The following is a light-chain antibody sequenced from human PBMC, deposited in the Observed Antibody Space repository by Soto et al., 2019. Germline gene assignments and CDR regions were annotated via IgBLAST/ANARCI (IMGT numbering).Light chain of an antibody. CDR3: QQRSNWPPIT. Sequence: EIVLTQAPSTLSLAPGERATLSCGASQSVSSGYLVWYQQKPGQAPRLLIYGASNRATGIPDRFSGSGSGTDFTLTISRLEPEDFAVYYCQQRSNWPPITFGQGTRLEIK. V-gene: IGKV3D-20*02. CDR2: GAS. CDR1: QSVSSGY. J-gene: IGKJ5*01.